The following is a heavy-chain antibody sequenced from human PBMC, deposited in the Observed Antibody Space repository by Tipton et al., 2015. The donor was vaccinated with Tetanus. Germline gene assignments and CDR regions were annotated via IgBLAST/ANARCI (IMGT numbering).Heavy chain of an antibody. CDR1: GGSISGYY. J-gene: IGHJ5*02. Sequence: TLSLTCTVSGGSISGYYWTWMRQPPGKGLEWLGYIYYTGNTYYNPSLKSRVTISVDTSKNQFSLKLTSLTAADTAVYFCARRLIQNWFDPWGQGTLVTVSS. D-gene: IGHD2-8*01. V-gene: IGHV4-59*12. CDR2: IYYTGNT. CDR3: ARRLIQNWFDP.